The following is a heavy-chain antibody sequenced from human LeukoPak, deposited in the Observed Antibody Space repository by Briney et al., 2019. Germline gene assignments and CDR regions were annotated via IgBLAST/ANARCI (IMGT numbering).Heavy chain of an antibody. J-gene: IGHJ4*02. CDR2: IYSSSST. CDR1: GFTVSSNS. Sequence: GGSLRLSCAASGFTVSSNSMSWVRQAPGKGLEWVSIIYSSSSTYYADSVKGRCTISRDNSKNTLFLQMNSLRAEDTAVYYCARSGSSSWYEFDYWGQGTLVTVSS. V-gene: IGHV3-53*01. CDR3: ARSGSSSWYEFDY. D-gene: IGHD6-13*01.